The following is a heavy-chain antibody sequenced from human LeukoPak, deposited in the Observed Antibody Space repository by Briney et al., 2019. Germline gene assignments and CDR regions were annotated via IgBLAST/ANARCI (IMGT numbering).Heavy chain of an antibody. Sequence: GGSLRLSCAASGFTFSDYYMSWIRQAPGKGLEWVSYISSSGSTIYYADSVKGRFTISRDNAKNSLYLQMNSLRAGDTAVYYCARMVKVATMYGMDVWGQGTTVTVSS. CDR2: ISSSGSTI. D-gene: IGHD5-24*01. CDR1: GFTFSDYY. V-gene: IGHV3-11*01. CDR3: ARMVKVATMYGMDV. J-gene: IGHJ6*02.